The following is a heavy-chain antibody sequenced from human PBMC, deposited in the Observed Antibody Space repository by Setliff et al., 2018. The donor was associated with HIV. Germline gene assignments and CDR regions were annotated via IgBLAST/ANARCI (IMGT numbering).Heavy chain of an antibody. V-gene: IGHV4-38-2*01. CDR1: GYSISSGYY. CDR2: IFHSGST. CDR3: ASRYSSLGHFQH. Sequence: SETLSLTCAVSGYSISSGYYWGWIRQPPGKGLEWIGSIFHSGSTYYNPSLQSRVTISLHTSKNQFSLKMSSVTAADTAVYYCASRYSSLGHFQHWGQGTLVTVSS. D-gene: IGHD6-13*01. J-gene: IGHJ1*01.